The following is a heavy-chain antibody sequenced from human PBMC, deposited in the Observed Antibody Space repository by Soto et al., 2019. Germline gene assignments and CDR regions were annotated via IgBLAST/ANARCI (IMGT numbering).Heavy chain of an antibody. J-gene: IGHJ4*02. CDR2: IYSSGST. CDR3: ARDGDGYNY. D-gene: IGHD5-12*01. Sequence: QVQLQESGPGLVKPSETLSLTCTVSGGSVSSGSYYWSWIRQPPGKGLEGIGYIYSSGSTSYNPSLKRRVTMAVDTSKNQLSLKLSSVTAADTAVYYCARDGDGYNYWGQGTLVTVSS. V-gene: IGHV4-61*01. CDR1: GGSVSSGSYY.